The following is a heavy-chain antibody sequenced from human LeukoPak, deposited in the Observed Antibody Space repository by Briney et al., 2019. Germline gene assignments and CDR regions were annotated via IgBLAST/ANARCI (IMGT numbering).Heavy chain of an antibody. V-gene: IGHV4-38-2*02. J-gene: IGHJ3*02. CDR2: IYHSGST. D-gene: IGHD2-2*01. Sequence: PSETLSLTCAVSGYSISSGYYWGWIRQPPGKGLEWIGSIYHSGSTYYNPPLKSRVTISVDTSKNQFSLKLSSVTAADTAVYYCARDRVPAAITLDAFDIWGQGTMVTVSS. CDR3: ARDRVPAAITLDAFDI. CDR1: GYSISSGYY.